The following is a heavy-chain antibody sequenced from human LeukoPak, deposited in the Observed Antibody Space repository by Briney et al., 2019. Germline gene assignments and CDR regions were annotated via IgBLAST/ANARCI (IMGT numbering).Heavy chain of an antibody. V-gene: IGHV1-2*02. J-gene: IGHJ3*02. Sequence: ASVKVSCKASGYTFTGYYMHWVRQAPGQGLEWMGWINPNSGGTNYAQKFQGRVTMTRDTSISTAYMELSRLRSDDTAVYYCARDRSSITMIVGDAFDIWGQGTMVTVSS. CDR2: INPNSGGT. D-gene: IGHD3-22*01. CDR3: ARDRSSITMIVGDAFDI. CDR1: GYTFTGYY.